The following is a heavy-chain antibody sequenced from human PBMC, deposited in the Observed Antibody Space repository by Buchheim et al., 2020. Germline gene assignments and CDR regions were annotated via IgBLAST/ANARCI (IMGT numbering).Heavy chain of an antibody. CDR2: IKEDGSET. CDR1: GFTFSNSW. J-gene: IGHJ1*01. Sequence: EVQLVQSGGDLVQPGGSLRLSCAASGFTFSNSWMNWVRQAPGKGLEWAASIKEDGSETYYVDSVKGRFTISRDNTKNSLYLQMNSLRAEDTAVYYCARAGPPGSGSYYFFQHWGQGTL. D-gene: IGHD3-10*01. CDR3: ARAGPPGSGSYYFFQH. V-gene: IGHV3-7*01.